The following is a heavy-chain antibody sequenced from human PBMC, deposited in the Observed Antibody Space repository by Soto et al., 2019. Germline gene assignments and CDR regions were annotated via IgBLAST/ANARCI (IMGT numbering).Heavy chain of an antibody. CDR1: GFTFSSYA. V-gene: IGHV3-30-3*01. J-gene: IGHJ3*02. Sequence: HPGGSLRLSCAASGFTFSSYAMHWVRQAPGKGLEWVAVISYDGSNKYYADSVKGRFTISRDNSKNTLYLQMNSLRAEDTAVYYCARVAAAYYYDSSAPPHIWGQGTMVTVSS. D-gene: IGHD3-22*01. CDR2: ISYDGSNK. CDR3: ARVAAAYYYDSSAPPHI.